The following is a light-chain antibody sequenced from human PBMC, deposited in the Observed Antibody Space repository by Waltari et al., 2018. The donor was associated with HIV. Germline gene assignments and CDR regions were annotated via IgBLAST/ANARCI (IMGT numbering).Light chain of an antibody. CDR2: AAS. Sequence: DMQMTQSPSSLSASVGDRITITCRASEDISNHLAWYQQRPGKVPKLLISAASTLQSGVPSRFSGTGSGSFFTLIISSLQPEDVATYFCQKYNFAPFSFGPGTKVDLK. J-gene: IGKJ3*01. CDR3: QKYNFAPFS. CDR1: EDISNH. V-gene: IGKV1-27*01.